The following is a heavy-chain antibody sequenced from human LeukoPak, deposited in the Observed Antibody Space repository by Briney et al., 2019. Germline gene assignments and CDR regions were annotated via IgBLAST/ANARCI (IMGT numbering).Heavy chain of an antibody. D-gene: IGHD3-22*01. Sequence: GGSLRLSCAASGFTFSSYSMNWVRQAPGKGLEWVSAITSSSDYTYYAGSVRGRFTISRDNSRNRLYLQMNSLRAEDTALYYCAKRDYYDSSGYFFPYYFDNWGQGTLVAVSS. CDR2: ITSSSDYT. CDR3: AKRDYYDSSGYFFPYYFDN. J-gene: IGHJ4*02. V-gene: IGHV3-23*01. CDR1: GFTFSSYS.